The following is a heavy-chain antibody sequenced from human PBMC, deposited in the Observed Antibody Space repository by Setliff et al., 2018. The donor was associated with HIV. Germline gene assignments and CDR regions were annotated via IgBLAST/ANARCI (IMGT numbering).Heavy chain of an antibody. CDR3: ARDDHGDPFDY. J-gene: IGHJ4*02. CDR2: VDPEDGET. D-gene: IGHD4-17*01. Sequence: ASVKVSCKASGYSFTTYFMHWVRQAPGKGLEWMGRVDPEDGETIYAERFRGRISLTVDTSINTAYMELSRLRSDDTAVYYCARDDHGDPFDYWGQGTLVTVSS. V-gene: IGHV1-69-2*01. CDR1: GYSFTTYF.